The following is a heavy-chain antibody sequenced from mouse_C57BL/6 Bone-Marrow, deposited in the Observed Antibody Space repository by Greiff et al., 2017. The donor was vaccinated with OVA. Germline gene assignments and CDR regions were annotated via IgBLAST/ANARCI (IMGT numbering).Heavy chain of an antibody. CDR2: IDPENGDT. Sequence: VQLQQSGAELVRPGASVKLSCTASGFNIKDDYMHWVKQRPEQGLEWIGWIDPENGDTEYASKFQGKATITAVTSSNTAYLQLSSLTSEDTAVYYCTSYGNFDYWGQGTTLTVSS. D-gene: IGHD2-1*01. J-gene: IGHJ2*01. CDR3: TSYGNFDY. CDR1: GFNIKDDY. V-gene: IGHV14-4*01.